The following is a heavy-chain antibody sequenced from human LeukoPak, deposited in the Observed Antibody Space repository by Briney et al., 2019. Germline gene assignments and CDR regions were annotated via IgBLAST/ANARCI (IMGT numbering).Heavy chain of an antibody. CDR3: ARERVVVVKNYFDY. CDR1: GGSISSYY. CDR2: IHTSGST. Sequence: SETLSLTCTVSGGSISSYYWSWIRQPAGKGLEWIGRIHTSGSTNYNPSLKSRVTMSVDTSKNQFSLKLSSVTAADTAVYYCARERVVVVKNYFDYWGQGTLVTVSS. J-gene: IGHJ4*02. V-gene: IGHV4-4*07. D-gene: IGHD3-22*01.